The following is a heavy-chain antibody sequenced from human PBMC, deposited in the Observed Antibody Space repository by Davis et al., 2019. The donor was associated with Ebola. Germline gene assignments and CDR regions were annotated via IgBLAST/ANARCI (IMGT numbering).Heavy chain of an antibody. CDR2: INQDGSEK. J-gene: IGHJ6*04. D-gene: IGHD3-10*01. CDR1: GFTFSRYW. V-gene: IGHV3-7*03. CDR3: AKRLSFVRRTITYYSYGMDV. Sequence: PGGSLRLSCAASGFTFSRYWMSWVRQAPGKGLEWVANINQDGSEKYYVDSVRGRFTISRDNAKNSLYLQMNSLRAEDTAVYYCAKRLSFVRRTITYYSYGMDVWGKGTTVIVSS.